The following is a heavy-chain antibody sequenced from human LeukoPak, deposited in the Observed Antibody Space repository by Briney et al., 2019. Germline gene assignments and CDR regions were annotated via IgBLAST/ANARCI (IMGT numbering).Heavy chain of an antibody. Sequence: ASVKVSCKASGYTFNTYAMNWVRQAPGQGLEWMGWINTNTGKPTYVQGFRGRFEFSLDTSVSTAYLQISSLKTEDAAVYYCARSGADNWNYEFDYWGQGTLVTVSS. D-gene: IGHD1-7*01. J-gene: IGHJ4*02. CDR2: INTNTGKP. CDR3: ARSGADNWNYEFDY. V-gene: IGHV7-4-1*02. CDR1: GYTFNTYA.